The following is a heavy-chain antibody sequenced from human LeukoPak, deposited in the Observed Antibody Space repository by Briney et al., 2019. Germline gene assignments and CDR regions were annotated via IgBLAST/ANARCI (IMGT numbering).Heavy chain of an antibody. J-gene: IGHJ4*02. V-gene: IGHV3-30*03. CDR3: ARDMMAYCGGDCSYYFDY. D-gene: IGHD2-21*02. CDR2: ISYDGSNK. Sequence: GGSLRLSCAASGFTFSSYGMHWVRQAPGKGLEWVAVISYDGSNKYYADSVKGRFTISRDNSKNTLYLQMNSLRAEDTAVYYCARDMMAYCGGDCSYYFDYWGQGTLVTVSS. CDR1: GFTFSSYG.